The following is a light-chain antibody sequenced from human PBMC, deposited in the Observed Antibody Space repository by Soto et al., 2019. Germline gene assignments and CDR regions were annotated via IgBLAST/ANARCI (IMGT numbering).Light chain of an antibody. V-gene: IGKV3-11*01. J-gene: IGKJ4*01. CDR3: QQRSNWPPGT. Sequence: EIVLTQSPATLSLSPGERATLSCRASQSVSSYLAWYQPKPGQAPRLLIYDASNRATGIPVRFSGSGSGTDFTLNSSSLEPEDFAVYYCQQRSNWPPGTFGGGTKVEIK. CDR1: QSVSSY. CDR2: DAS.